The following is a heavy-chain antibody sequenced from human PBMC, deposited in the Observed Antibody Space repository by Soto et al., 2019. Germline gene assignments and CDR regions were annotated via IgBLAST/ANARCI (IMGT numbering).Heavy chain of an antibody. CDR2: ISSSSSYI. J-gene: IGHJ4*02. V-gene: IGHV3-21*01. CDR1: GFTFSSYS. D-gene: IGHD2-8*01. Sequence: GGSLRLSCAASGFTFSSYSMNWVRQAPGKGLEWVSSISSSSSYIYYADSVKGRFTISRDNAKNSLYLQMNSLRAXDXAVYYXAXDPDCTNGVCYLSPIDYWGQGTLVTVSS. CDR3: AXDPDCTNGVCYLSPIDY.